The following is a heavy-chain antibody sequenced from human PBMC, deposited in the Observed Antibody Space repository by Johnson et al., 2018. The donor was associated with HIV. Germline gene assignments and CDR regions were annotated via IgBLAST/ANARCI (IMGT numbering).Heavy chain of an antibody. V-gene: IGHV3-66*03. CDR1: GFTVSSNY. Sequence: VQLVESGGGLIQPGGSLRLSCAASGFTVSSNYMSWVRQAPGKGLEWVSVIYSGGSTYYADSVKGRFTISRDNSKNTLYLQMNSLRTEDTAVYYPASLPGGMNNALDIWGRGTMVIVST. CDR2: IYSGGST. D-gene: IGHD1-14*01. J-gene: IGHJ3*02. CDR3: ASLPGGMNNALDI.